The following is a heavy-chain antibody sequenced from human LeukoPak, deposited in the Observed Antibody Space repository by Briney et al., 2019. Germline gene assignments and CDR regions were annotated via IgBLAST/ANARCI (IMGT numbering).Heavy chain of an antibody. V-gene: IGHV4-59*01. CDR2: FYYTGST. CDR1: GGSIGTYY. D-gene: IGHD4-23*01. J-gene: IGHJ4*02. Sequence: SETLSLTCTVSGGSIGTYYWSWIRQPPGKGLDWIGSFYYTGSTNYNPSLRSRVTISLDTSKNQISLRLSSVTAADTAVYYCARGGNALDYWGQGTLVTVSS. CDR3: ARGGNALDY.